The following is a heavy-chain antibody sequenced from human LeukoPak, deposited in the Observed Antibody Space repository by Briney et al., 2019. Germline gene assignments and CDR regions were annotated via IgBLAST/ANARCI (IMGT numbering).Heavy chain of an antibody. CDR1: GYSISSGYY. CDR3: ARLPLDGDYDY. J-gene: IGHJ4*02. Sequence: SETLSLTCAVSGYSISSGYYWGWIRQPPGKGLEWIGNIYHSGSTYYNPSLKSRVTIPVDTSKNQFSLKLSSVTAADTAVYYCARLPLDGDYDYWGQGTLVTVSS. V-gene: IGHV4-38-2*01. CDR2: IYHSGST. D-gene: IGHD4-17*01.